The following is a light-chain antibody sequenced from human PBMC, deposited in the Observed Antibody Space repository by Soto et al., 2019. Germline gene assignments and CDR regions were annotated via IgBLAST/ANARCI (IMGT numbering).Light chain of an antibody. V-gene: IGLV2-14*01. Sequence: QSVLTQPASVSGSPGQSITISCTGTNSDVGGYDYVSWYQQHPGKAPKLIIYEVSNRPSGVSNRFSGSKSGNTASLTISGLQAEDEADYHCSSYTSRTTLYVFGNGTKVTVL. J-gene: IGLJ1*01. CDR3: SSYTSRTTLYV. CDR2: EVS. CDR1: NSDVGGYDY.